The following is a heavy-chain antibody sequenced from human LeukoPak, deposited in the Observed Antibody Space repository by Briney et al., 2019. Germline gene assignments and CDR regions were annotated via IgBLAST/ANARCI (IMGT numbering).Heavy chain of an antibody. J-gene: IGHJ6*03. Sequence: GGSLRLSCAASGFTFSSYSMNWVRQAPGKWLEWVSSISSSSSYIYYADSVKGRFTISRDNAKNSLYLQMNSLRAEDTALYYFARLGPHLIGDYVCGSYRYGPYYYYMDVWGKGTTVTVSS. D-gene: IGHD3-16*02. CDR2: ISSSSSYI. V-gene: IGHV3-21*04. CDR1: GFTFSSYS. CDR3: ARLGPHLIGDYVCGSYRYGPYYYYMDV.